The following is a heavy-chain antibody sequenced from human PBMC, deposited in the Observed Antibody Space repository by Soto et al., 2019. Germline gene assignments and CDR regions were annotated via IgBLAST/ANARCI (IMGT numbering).Heavy chain of an antibody. CDR2: LTGSGGTT. Sequence: DVQLLESGGGLVQPGGSLRLSCIASGVTFSTYAMSWVRQAPGKGLEWVSGLTGSGGTTFYADSVKGRFTISRDNSNNTLYLEMKCLRAGDTAVYYCAKRRADFGSGSDTYYFDYWVQGTLVPSPQ. CDR1: GVTFSTYA. D-gene: IGHD3-10*01. CDR3: AKRRADFGSGSDTYYFDY. J-gene: IGHJ4*02. V-gene: IGHV3-23*01.